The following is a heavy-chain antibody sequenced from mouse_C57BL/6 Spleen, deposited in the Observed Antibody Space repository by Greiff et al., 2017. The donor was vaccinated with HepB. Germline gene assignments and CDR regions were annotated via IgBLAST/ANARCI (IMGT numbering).Heavy chain of an antibody. CDR2: INPGSGGT. Sequence: VHLVESGAELVRPGTSVKVSCKASGYAFTNYLIEWVKQRPGQGLEWIGVINPGSGGTNYNEKFKGKATLTADKSSSTAYMQLSSLTSEDSAVYFCARREYDYDDGGFDYWGQGTTLTVSS. CDR3: ARREYDYDDGGFDY. V-gene: IGHV1-54*01. CDR1: GYAFTNYL. D-gene: IGHD2-4*01. J-gene: IGHJ2*01.